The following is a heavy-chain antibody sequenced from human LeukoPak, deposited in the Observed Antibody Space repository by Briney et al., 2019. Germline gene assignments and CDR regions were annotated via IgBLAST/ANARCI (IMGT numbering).Heavy chain of an antibody. J-gene: IGHJ4*02. D-gene: IGHD2-15*01. V-gene: IGHV3-7*01. Sequence: GSLRLSCAASGFTFSNYWVTWVRQTPGEGLEWVANMKLDGSESYYVDSVKGRFTISRDNAKNALYLQMNSLRPEDTAVYYCARDRYRIFDYWGQGTLVTVSS. CDR2: MKLDGSES. CDR3: ARDRYRIFDY. CDR1: GFTFSNYW.